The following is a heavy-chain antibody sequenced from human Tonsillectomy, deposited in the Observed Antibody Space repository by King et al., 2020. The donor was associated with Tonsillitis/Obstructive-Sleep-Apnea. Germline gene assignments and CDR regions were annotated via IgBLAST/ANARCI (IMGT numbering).Heavy chain of an antibody. CDR1: GFSLSTGGVG. V-gene: IGHV2-5*02. J-gene: IGHJ3*01. D-gene: IGHD3-10*01. CDR3: ARGSYDSDAFDV. CDR2: IYWDDDK. Sequence: TLKESGPTLVKPTQTLTLTCTFSGFSLSTGGVGVGWIRQPPGKALEWLALIYWDDDKSYSPSLKSRLTITKDTSKNQVVLTMTNMDPVDTATYYCARGSYDSDAFDVWGQGTTVTVSS.